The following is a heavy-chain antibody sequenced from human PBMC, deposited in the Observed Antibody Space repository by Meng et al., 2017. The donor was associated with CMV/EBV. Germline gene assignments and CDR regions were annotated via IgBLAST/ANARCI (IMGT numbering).Heavy chain of an antibody. J-gene: IGHJ5*02. D-gene: IGHD6-13*01. Sequence: SGYTFTSYYMHWVRQATGQGLEWMGIINPSGGSTSYAQKFQGRVTMTRDTSTSTVYMELSSLRSEDTAVYYCARGPYSSSWYGYWFDPWGQGTLVTVSS. CDR1: GYTFTSYY. CDR2: INPSGGST. V-gene: IGHV1-46*01. CDR3: ARGPYSSSWYGYWFDP.